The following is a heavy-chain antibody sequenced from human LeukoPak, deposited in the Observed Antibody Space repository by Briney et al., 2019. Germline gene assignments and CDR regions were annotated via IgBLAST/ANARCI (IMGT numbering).Heavy chain of an antibody. V-gene: IGHV3-20*04. D-gene: IGHD2-2*01. CDR3: ARDRLLGYCSSTSCYVAFDY. CDR1: GFTFDDYG. J-gene: IGHJ4*02. CDR2: INWSGGST. Sequence: GGSLRLSCAASGFTFDDYGMSWVRQAPGKGLEWVSGINWSGGSTGYADSVKGRFTISRDNAKNSLYLQMNSLRAEDTALYYCARDRLLGYCSSTSCYVAFDYWGQGTLVTVSS.